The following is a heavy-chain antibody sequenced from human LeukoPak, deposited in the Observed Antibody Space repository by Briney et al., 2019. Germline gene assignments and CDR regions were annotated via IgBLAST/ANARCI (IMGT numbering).Heavy chain of an antibody. V-gene: IGHV4-59*11. CDR1: GGSISSHY. J-gene: IGHJ6*03. CDR3: ARRTGYLNYYYYYYMDV. CDR2: IYYSGST. Sequence: SETLSLTCTVSGGSISSHYWSWIRQPPGKGLEWIGYIYYSGSTNYNPSLKSRVTISVDTSRDQFSLKLSSVTAADSAVYYCARRTGYLNYYYYYYMDVWGNGTTVTVSS. D-gene: IGHD3/OR15-3a*01.